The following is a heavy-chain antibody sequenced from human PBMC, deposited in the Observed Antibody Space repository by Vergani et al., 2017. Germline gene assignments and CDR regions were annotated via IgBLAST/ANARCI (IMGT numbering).Heavy chain of an antibody. J-gene: IGHJ5*02. CDR1: GVSIRSSNYY. CDR3: ARHSTVEWLVKLGWIDP. V-gene: IGHV4-39*01. Sequence: QLQLQESGPGLVKPSATLSLTCSVSGVSIRSSNYYWGWIRQPPGKGLEWIASIYYSGSTYYNPSLKSRVTISVDTSKNQFSLKLISVTAADTAVYFCARHSTVEWLVKLGWIDPWGQGSLVTVSS. D-gene: IGHD6-19*01. CDR2: IYYSGST.